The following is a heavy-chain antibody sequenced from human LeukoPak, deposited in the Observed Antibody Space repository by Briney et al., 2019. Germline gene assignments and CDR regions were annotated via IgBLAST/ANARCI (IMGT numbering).Heavy chain of an antibody. CDR1: GASISSYY. V-gene: IGHV4-59*08. CDR3: ARHVYYYYGVDV. Sequence: SETLSLTCTVSGASISSYYWSWIRQPPGKGLEWIGYSYYSGGTKYNPSLKSRVTISADTSKNQFSLKLSSVTGADTAVYYCARHVYYYYGVDVWGQGTTVTVSS. CDR2: SYYSGGT. J-gene: IGHJ6*02.